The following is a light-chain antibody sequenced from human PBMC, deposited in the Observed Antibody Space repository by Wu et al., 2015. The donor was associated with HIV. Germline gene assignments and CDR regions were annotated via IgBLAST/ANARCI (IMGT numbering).Light chain of an antibody. Sequence: LSCRASQSVDNYLAWYQRKPGQAPRLLIYDASNRATGIPARFSGSGSGTDFTLTISSLEPEDFAVYYCQQRLNWPPVTFGQGTRLEIK. CDR2: DAS. J-gene: IGKJ5*01. CDR1: QSVDNY. CDR3: QQRLNWPPVT. V-gene: IGKV3-11*01.